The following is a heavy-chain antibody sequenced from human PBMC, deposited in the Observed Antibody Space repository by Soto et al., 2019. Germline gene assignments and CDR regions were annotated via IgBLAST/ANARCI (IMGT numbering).Heavy chain of an antibody. CDR2: ISSSGGNT. V-gene: IGHV3-23*01. J-gene: IGHJ4*02. CDR3: AREWATVTTGF. CDR1: GFKFDSYT. Sequence: VQLLESGGGLVQPGGSLRLSCAASGFKFDSYTMSWVRQAPGKGLEWVSGISSSGGNTYYADSVKGRFTISRDNSKNTLYLQMNSLRAEDTALYYCAREWATVTTGFWGQGTLVTVSS. D-gene: IGHD4-17*01.